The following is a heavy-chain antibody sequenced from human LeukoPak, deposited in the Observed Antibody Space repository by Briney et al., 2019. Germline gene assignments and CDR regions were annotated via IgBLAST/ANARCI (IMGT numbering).Heavy chain of an antibody. V-gene: IGHV3-23*01. CDR3: AKWASSGWKGLLYT. D-gene: IGHD6-19*01. Sequence: PGGSLRLSCAASGFTFSGYAMSWVRQAPGKGLEWVSAISGSGGSTYYADSVKGRFTISRDNSKNTLYLQMNSLRAEDTAVYYCAKWASSGWKGLLYTWGQGTLVTVSS. J-gene: IGHJ5*02. CDR1: GFTFSGYA. CDR2: ISGSGGST.